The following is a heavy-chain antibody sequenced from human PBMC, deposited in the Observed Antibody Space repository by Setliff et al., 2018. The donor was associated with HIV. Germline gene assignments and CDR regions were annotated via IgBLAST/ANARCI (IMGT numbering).Heavy chain of an antibody. J-gene: IGHJ4*02. D-gene: IGHD6-19*01. V-gene: IGHV3-11*01. CDR3: ARVPLSGWLYFDY. CDR2: ISSSGSTI. Sequence: GGSLRLSCTASGFTFGDYPMNWVRQAPGKGLEWVSYISSSGSTIYYADSVKGRFTISRDNAKNSLYLQMNSLRADDTAVYYCARVPLSGWLYFDYWGQGTLVTVSS. CDR1: GFTFGDYP.